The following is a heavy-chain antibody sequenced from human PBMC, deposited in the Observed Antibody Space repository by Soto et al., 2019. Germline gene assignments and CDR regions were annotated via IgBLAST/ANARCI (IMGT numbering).Heavy chain of an antibody. D-gene: IGHD6-13*01. CDR3: ARGPQGIAAAGYYYGMDV. CDR1: GGSFSGYY. J-gene: IGHJ6*02. Sequence: PSETLSLTCAVYGGSFSGYYWSWIRQPPGKGLEWIGEINHSGSTNYNPSLKSRVTISVDTSKNQFSLKLSSVTAADTAVYYCARGPQGIAAAGYYYGMDVWGQGTTVTVSS. V-gene: IGHV4-34*01. CDR2: INHSGST.